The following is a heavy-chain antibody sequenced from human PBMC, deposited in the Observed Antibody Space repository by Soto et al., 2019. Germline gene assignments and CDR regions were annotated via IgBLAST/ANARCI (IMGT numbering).Heavy chain of an antibody. V-gene: IGHV4-4*07. CDR2: IYTSGST. D-gene: IGHD6-19*01. CDR3: ARRASSGWGGYFDY. CDR1: GGSISSYY. Sequence: PSETLSLTCTVYGGSISSYYWSWIRQPAGKGLEWIGRIYTSGSTNYNPSLKSRVTMSVDTSKNQFSLKLSSVTAADTAVYYCARRASSGWGGYFDYWGQGTLVTVSS. J-gene: IGHJ4*02.